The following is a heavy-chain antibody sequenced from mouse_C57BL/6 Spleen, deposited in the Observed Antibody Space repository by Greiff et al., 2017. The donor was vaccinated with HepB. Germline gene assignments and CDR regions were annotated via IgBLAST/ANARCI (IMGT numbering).Heavy chain of an antibody. CDR2: IYPGDGDT. D-gene: IGHD2-3*01. CDR3: ARRDMYDGYDGNAMDY. J-gene: IGHJ4*01. CDR1: GYAFSSSW. Sequence: VKLQESGPELVKPGASVKISCKASGYAFSSSWMNWVKQRPGKGLEWIGRIYPGDGDTNYNGKFKGKATLTADKSSSTAYMKLSSLTSEDSAVYVCARRDMYDGYDGNAMDYGGQGTSVTVSS. V-gene: IGHV1-82*01.